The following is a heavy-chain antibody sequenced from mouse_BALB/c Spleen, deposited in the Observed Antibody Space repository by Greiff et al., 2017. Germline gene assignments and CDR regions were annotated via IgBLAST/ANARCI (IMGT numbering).Heavy chain of an antibody. D-gene: IGHD2-4*01. CDR1: GFTFSDYY. Sequence: EVQGVESGGGLVKPGGSLKLSCAASGFTFSDYYMYWVRQTPEKRLEWVATISDGGSYTYYPDSVKGRFTISRDNAKNTLYLQMSSLKSEDTAMYYCARHDYDEWFAYWGQGTLVTVSA. CDR3: ARHDYDEWFAY. J-gene: IGHJ3*01. V-gene: IGHV5-4*02. CDR2: ISDGGSYT.